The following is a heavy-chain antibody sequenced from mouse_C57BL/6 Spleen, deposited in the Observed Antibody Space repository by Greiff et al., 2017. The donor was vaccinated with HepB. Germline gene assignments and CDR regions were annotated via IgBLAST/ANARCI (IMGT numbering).Heavy chain of an antibody. J-gene: IGHJ2*01. CDR3: ARDGIYYGNGGYYFDY. D-gene: IGHD2-1*01. V-gene: IGHV5-4*01. CDR2: ISDGGSYT. CDR1: GFTFSSYA. Sequence: EVMLVESGGGLVKPGGSLKLSCAASGFTFSSYAMSWVRQTPEKRLEWVATISDGGSYTYYPDNVKGRFTISRDNAKNNLYLQMSHLKSEDTAMYYCARDGIYYGNGGYYFDYWGQGTTLTVSS.